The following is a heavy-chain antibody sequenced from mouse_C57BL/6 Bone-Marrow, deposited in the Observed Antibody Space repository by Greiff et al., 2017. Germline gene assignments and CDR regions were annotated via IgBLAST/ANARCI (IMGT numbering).Heavy chain of an antibody. CDR2: IRSKSNNYAT. CDR3: VRSYGYDAFDY. Sequence: EVQRVESGGGLVQPKGSLKLSCAASGFSFNTYAMNWVRQAPGKGLEWVARIRSKSNNYATYYADSVKDRFTISTDDSESMLYLQMNNLKTEDAAMYYCVRSYGYDAFDYWGQGTTLTVSS. V-gene: IGHV10-1*01. CDR1: GFSFNTYA. J-gene: IGHJ2*01. D-gene: IGHD2-2*01.